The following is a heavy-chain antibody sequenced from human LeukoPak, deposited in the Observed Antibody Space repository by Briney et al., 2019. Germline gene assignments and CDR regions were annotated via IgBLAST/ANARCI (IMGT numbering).Heavy chain of an antibody. CDR3: ARDLVTVTKGFDI. CDR2: MYYSGST. V-gene: IGHV4-30-4*02. J-gene: IGHJ3*02. Sequence: SETLSLTCTVSGGSISSGDYYWSGIRQPPGKGLEWIAYMYYSGSTYYNPSLKSRVTISIDTSNNQFSLKLSSVTAADTAVYYCARDLVTVTKGFDIWGQGTMVSVSS. CDR1: GGSISSGDYY. D-gene: IGHD4-17*01.